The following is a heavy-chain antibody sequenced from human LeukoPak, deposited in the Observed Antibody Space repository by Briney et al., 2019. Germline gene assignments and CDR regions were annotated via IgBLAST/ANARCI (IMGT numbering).Heavy chain of an antibody. D-gene: IGHD2-2*01. V-gene: IGHV1-69*13. J-gene: IGHJ5*02. CDR2: IIPIFGTA. CDR3: ARYCSSTSCQDP. Sequence: ASVKVSCKASGGTFSSYAISWVRQAPGQGLVWMGGIIPIFGTANYAQKFQGRVTITADESTSTAYMELSSLRSEDTAVYYCARYCSSTSCQDPWGQGTLVTVSP. CDR1: GGTFSSYA.